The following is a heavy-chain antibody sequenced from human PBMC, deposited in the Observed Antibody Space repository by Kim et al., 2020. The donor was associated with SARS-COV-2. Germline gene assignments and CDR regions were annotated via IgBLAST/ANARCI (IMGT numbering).Heavy chain of an antibody. V-gene: IGHV3-7*01. J-gene: IGHJ5*02. CDR2: ET. Sequence: ETYYRDSVKGRITSSRDNAKNTMYLQMSGLRAEDTAVYYCARDIRGTWFDPWGQGTLVTVSS. D-gene: IGHD3-16*01. CDR3: ARDIRGTWFDP.